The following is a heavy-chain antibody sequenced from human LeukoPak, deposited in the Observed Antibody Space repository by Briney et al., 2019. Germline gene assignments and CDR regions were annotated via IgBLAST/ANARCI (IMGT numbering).Heavy chain of an antibody. D-gene: IGHD6-19*01. J-gene: IGHJ4*02. Sequence: PGGSLRLSCVASGYTFSSNWMHWVRQAPGKGVMWVSRIKNDGSGAYADSVKGRFTISRDNDKNTLYLQMNNLRVEDTAVYYCARAEVAGTFGYWGQGTLVTVSS. CDR3: ARAEVAGTFGY. CDR2: IKNDGSGA. CDR1: GYTFSSNW. V-gene: IGHV3-74*01.